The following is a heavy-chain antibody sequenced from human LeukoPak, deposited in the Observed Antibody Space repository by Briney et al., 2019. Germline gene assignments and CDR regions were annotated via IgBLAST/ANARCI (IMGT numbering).Heavy chain of an antibody. CDR1: GGSISSGSYY. CDR2: IYTSGST. J-gene: IGHJ4*02. D-gene: IGHD3-22*01. V-gene: IGHV4-61*02. CDR3: ASTMIVGGQYFDY. Sequence: TSETLSLTCTVSGGSISSGSYYWSWIRQPAGKGLEWIGRIYTSGSTNYNPSLKSRVTISVDTSKNQFSLKLSSVTAADTAVYYCASTMIVGGQYFDYWGQGTLVTVSS.